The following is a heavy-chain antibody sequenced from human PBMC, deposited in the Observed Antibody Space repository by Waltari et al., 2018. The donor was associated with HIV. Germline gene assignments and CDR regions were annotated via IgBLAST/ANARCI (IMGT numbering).Heavy chain of an antibody. CDR3: ARHGTTANFAF. J-gene: IGHJ4*02. Sequence: QVQLQESGPGLVKPSATLSLTCSVSGDSIDGSVFHWGWLRQSPGKGLEWIGSLYYSGTTVFHPSLKSRVTISVDASKNRFSLNLSSVTAADTAVYYCARHGTTANFAFWGQGTLVTVSS. V-gene: IGHV4-39*01. D-gene: IGHD4-17*01. CDR1: GDSIDGSVFH. CDR2: LYYSGTT.